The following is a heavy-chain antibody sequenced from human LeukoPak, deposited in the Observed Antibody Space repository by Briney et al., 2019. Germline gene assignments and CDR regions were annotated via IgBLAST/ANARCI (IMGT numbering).Heavy chain of an antibody. Sequence: GGSLRLSCAASGFTFSSYWMSWVRQAPGKGLEWLANIDEDGSQKYVVDSVKGRFTISRDNAKKSVYLQMNSLRDDDTAIYYCARGLATAAAYWGQGILVTVSS. CDR1: GFTFSSYW. V-gene: IGHV3-7*01. D-gene: IGHD6-13*01. CDR3: ARGLATAAAY. CDR2: IDEDGSQK. J-gene: IGHJ4*02.